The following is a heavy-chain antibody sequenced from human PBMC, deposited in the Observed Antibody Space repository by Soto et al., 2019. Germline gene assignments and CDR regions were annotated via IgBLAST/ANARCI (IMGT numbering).Heavy chain of an antibody. V-gene: IGHV3-21*01. D-gene: IGHD4-4*01. J-gene: IGHJ4*02. CDR3: AREGFSNYNNYYFDY. CDR1: GFIFSTYS. Sequence: EVQLVESGGGLVKPGGSLRLSCAASGFIFSTYSMNWVRQAPGKGLEWVSSISSRGSYKHYADSVKGRVTISRDNANISLYLKMNSLRAEDTAVYYCAREGFSNYNNYYFDYWGQGTLVTVSS. CDR2: ISSRGSYK.